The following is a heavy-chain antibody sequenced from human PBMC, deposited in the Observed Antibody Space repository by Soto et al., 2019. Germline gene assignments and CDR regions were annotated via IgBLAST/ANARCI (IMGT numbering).Heavy chain of an antibody. J-gene: IGHJ4*02. D-gene: IGHD2-8*02. CDR3: GRGTGGGWFDY. V-gene: IGHV4-31*03. CDR2: IYYSGST. Sequence: SETLSLTCTVSGGSISSGGYYWSWIRQHPGKGLEWIGYIYYSGSTYYNPSLKSRVTISVDTSKNQFSLKLSSVTAAETDVYYCGRGTGGGWFDYWGQGTLLTVSS. CDR1: GGSISSGGYY.